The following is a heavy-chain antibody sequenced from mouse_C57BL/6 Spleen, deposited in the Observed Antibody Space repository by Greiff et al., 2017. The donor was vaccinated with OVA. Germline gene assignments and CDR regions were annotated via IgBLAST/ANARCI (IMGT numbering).Heavy chain of an antibody. V-gene: IGHV5-9-1*02. CDR1: GFTFSSYA. Sequence: EVKLMESGAGLVKPGGSLKLSCAASGFTFSSYAMSWVRQTPEKRLEWVAYISSGGDYIYYADTVKGRFTISRDNARNTLYLQMSSLKSEDTAMYYCTSNYYGSRAWFAYWGQGTLVTVSA. CDR2: ISSGGDYI. J-gene: IGHJ3*01. CDR3: TSNYYGSRAWFAY. D-gene: IGHD1-1*01.